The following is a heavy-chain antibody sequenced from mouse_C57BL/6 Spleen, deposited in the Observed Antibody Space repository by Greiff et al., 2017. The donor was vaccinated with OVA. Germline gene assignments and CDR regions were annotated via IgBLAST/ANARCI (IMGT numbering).Heavy chain of an antibody. J-gene: IGHJ2*01. V-gene: IGHV6-3*01. CDR3: TGHYEGFDY. CDR1: GFTFSNYW. Sequence: EVQVVESGGGLVQPGGSMKLSCVASGFTFSNYWMNWVRQSPEKGLEWVAQIRLKSDNYATHYAESVKGRFTISRDDSKSSVYLQMNNLRAEDTGIYYCTGHYEGFDYWGQGTTLTVSS. D-gene: IGHD2-4*01. CDR2: IRLKSDNYAT.